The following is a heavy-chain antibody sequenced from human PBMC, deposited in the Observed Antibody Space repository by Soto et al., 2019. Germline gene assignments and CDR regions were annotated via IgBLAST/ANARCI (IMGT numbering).Heavy chain of an antibody. CDR1: GFTFSSYA. V-gene: IGHV3-30-3*01. CDR2: ISYDGSNK. CDR3: ARTYGDYDRSFDY. J-gene: IGHJ4*02. D-gene: IGHD4-17*01. Sequence: QVQLVESGGGVVQPGRSLRLSCAASGFTFSSYAMHWVRQAPGKGLEWVAVISYDGSNKYYADSVKGQFTISRDNSKNPLYMQMNSLRAEDTAVYYCARTYGDYDRSFDYWGQGTLVTVSS.